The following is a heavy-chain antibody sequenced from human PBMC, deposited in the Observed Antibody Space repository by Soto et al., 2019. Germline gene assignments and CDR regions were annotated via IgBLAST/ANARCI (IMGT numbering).Heavy chain of an antibody. CDR2: ISGSGDST. CDR1: GFTFSNYA. Sequence: GGSLRLSCAASGFTFSNYAMSWVRQAPGKGLEWVSTISGSGDSTYYGDSVKGRFTISRDNSKNTLHLQMNSLRAEDTAIYYCAKDCLTSVPNPASSYSFVYWGQGNLVTVSS. D-gene: IGHD4-17*01. J-gene: IGHJ4*02. CDR3: AKDCLTSVPNPASSYSFVY. V-gene: IGHV3-23*01.